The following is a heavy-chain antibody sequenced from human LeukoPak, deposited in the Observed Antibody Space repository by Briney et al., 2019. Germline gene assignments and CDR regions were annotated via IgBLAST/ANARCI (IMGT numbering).Heavy chain of an antibody. CDR3: ARDLDMRRIVDY. CDR2: ISAYNGNT. J-gene: IGHJ4*02. V-gene: IGHV1-18*01. Sequence: ASVKVSCKASGYTFTSYGISWVRQAPGQGLEWMGWISAYNGNTNYAQRLQGRVTMTTDTSTSTAYMELRSLRSDDTAVYYCARDLDMRRIVDYWGQGTLVTVSS. D-gene: IGHD2-2*03. CDR1: GYTFTSYG.